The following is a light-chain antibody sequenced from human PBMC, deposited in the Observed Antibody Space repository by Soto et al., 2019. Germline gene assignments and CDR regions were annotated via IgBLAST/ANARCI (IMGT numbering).Light chain of an antibody. J-gene: IGLJ1*01. CDR3: AAWDDSLNGRV. V-gene: IGLV1-44*01. CDR1: SSNIGSNT. Sequence: QSVLTQPPSASGTPGQRVTISCSGSSSNIGSNTVNWYQHLPGTAPKLLIYSNNQRPSGVPDRFSGSKSGTSASLAISGLQSEDEADYYCAAWDDSLNGRVFGTGTKVTVL. CDR2: SNN.